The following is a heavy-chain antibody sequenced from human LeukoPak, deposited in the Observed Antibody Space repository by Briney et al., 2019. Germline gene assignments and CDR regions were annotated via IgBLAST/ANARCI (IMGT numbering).Heavy chain of an antibody. CDR1: AFTFSDYG. CDR3: AKEQGYTGWLTTGH. Sequence: GKSLRLSCAAAAFTFSDYGMHCLRQAPGRGLEWVAVISWNGGEEHYGNSVRGRFTISRDNSKNMVYLQMNSLRVEDTAVYYCAKEQGYTGWLTTGHWGQGAMVTVSS. D-gene: IGHD6-19*01. CDR2: ISWNGGEE. J-gene: IGHJ4*02. V-gene: IGHV3-30*18.